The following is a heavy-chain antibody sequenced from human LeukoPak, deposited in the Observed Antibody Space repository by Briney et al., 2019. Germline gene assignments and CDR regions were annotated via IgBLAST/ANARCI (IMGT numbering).Heavy chain of an antibody. V-gene: IGHV4-39*01. CDR1: GGSISSSSYY. CDR3: AGQYCSSTTCYDLFDY. Sequence: ASETLSLTCTVSGGSISSSSYYWGWIRQPPGKGLEWIGSIYYSGSTYYNPSLKSRVTISVDTSKNQFSLKLSSVTAADTALYYCAGQYCSSTTCYDLFDYWGQGTLVTASS. J-gene: IGHJ4*02. D-gene: IGHD2-2*01. CDR2: IYYSGST.